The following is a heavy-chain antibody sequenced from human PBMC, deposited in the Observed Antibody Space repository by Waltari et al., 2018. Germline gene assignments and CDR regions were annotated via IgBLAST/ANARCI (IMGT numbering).Heavy chain of an antibody. CDR1: GYTFTTCD. CDR2: MNPNSGNT. Sequence: QVQLVQSGAEVKKPEASVTVSCTASGYTFTTCDVTWVRQVSGKGLAGMGWMNPNSGNTNTAQKFQGRVTMTMDISMSTAYMELSSLTSEDTAVYYCAAEKWERQGVYFYYGMDVWGQGTAVTVSS. V-gene: IGHV1-8*02. J-gene: IGHJ6*02. D-gene: IGHD1-26*01. CDR3: AAEKWERQGVYFYYGMDV.